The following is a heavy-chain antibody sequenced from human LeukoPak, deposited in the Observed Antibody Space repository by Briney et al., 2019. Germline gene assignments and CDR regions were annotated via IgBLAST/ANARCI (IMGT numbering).Heavy chain of an antibody. CDR1: GFTFSSYA. D-gene: IGHD2-2*01. V-gene: IGHV3-23*01. CDR2: ISGSGGST. J-gene: IGHJ6*02. CDR3: AKDMGCSSTSCYHYYYGMDV. Sequence: HTGGSLRLSCAASGFTFSSYAMSWVRQAPGKGLEWVSAISGSGGSTYYADSVKGRFTISRDNSKNSLYLQMNSLRTEDTALYYCAKDMGCSSTSCYHYYYGMDVWGQGTTVTVSS.